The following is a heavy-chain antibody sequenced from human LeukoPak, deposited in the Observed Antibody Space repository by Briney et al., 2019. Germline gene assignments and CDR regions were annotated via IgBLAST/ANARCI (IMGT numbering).Heavy chain of an antibody. V-gene: IGHV1-2*02. D-gene: IGHD3-10*01. CDR1: GYTFTGYY. CDR3: ARGRYYYGSGSYLANYYMDV. CDR2: ISPNSGAT. Sequence: ASVKVSCKASGYTFTGYYMHWVRQAPGQGLEWMGWISPNSGATNYAQKFQGRVTMTRDTSISTAYMELSSLRSEDTAVYYCARGRYYYGSGSYLANYYMDVWGKGTTVTVSS. J-gene: IGHJ6*03.